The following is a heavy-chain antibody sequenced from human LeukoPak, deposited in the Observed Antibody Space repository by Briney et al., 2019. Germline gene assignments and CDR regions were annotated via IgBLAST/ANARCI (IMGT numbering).Heavy chain of an antibody. CDR1: GYTFTSYA. CDR2: INTNTGNP. Sequence: GASVKVSCKASGYTFTSYAMNWVRQAPGQGLEWMGWINTNTGNPTYAQGFTGRFVFSLDTSVSTAYLQISSLKAEDTAVYYCAREVYDFWRVPYYYYMDVWGKGTTVTVSS. CDR3: AREVYDFWRVPYYYYMDV. V-gene: IGHV7-4-1*02. D-gene: IGHD3-3*01. J-gene: IGHJ6*03.